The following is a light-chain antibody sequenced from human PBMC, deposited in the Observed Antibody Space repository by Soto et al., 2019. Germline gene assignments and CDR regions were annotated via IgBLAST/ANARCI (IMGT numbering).Light chain of an antibody. CDR1: SGDVGGYNS. Sequence: QSALTQPASVSGSPGQSITISCTGTSGDVGGYNSVSWYQHRPGKAPKLMIYEVSDRPSGVSNRFSGSKSGNTASLTISGLQAEDEADYYCSSYTSTSTRVFGGGTQLTVL. J-gene: IGLJ3*02. CDR2: EVS. CDR3: SSYTSTSTRV. V-gene: IGLV2-14*01.